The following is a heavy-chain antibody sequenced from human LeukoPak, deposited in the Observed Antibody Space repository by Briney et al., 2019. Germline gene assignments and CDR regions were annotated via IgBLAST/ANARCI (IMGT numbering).Heavy chain of an antibody. Sequence: PSETLSLTCAVSGGSISSSNWWSWVRQPPGKGLEWIGEIYHSGSTNYNPSLKSRVTISVDTSKNQFSLKLSSVTAADTAVYYCARVHIAAAGTGYMDVWGKGTTVTISS. CDR3: ARVHIAAAGTGYMDV. CDR2: IYHSGST. V-gene: IGHV4-4*02. D-gene: IGHD6-13*01. J-gene: IGHJ6*03. CDR1: GGSISSSNW.